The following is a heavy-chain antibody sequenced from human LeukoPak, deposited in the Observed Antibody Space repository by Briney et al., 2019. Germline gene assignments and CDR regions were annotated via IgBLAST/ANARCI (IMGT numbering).Heavy chain of an antibody. CDR2: IYYSGST. Sequence: PSETLSLTCAVYGGSFSGYYWSWIRQHPGKGLEWIGYIYYSGSTYYNPSLKSRVTISVDTSKNQFSLKLSSVTAADTAVYYCARQTWPTYYYGMDVWGQGTTVTVSS. V-gene: IGHV4-31*11. CDR3: ARQTWPTYYYGMDV. J-gene: IGHJ6*02. D-gene: IGHD5-12*01. CDR1: GGSFSGYY.